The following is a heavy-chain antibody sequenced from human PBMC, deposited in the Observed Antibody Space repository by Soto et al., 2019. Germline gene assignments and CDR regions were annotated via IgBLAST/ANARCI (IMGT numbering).Heavy chain of an antibody. V-gene: IGHV3-21*01. D-gene: IGHD2-21*02. CDR3: ARESDDFTSSVDY. CDR2: ISSTTNYI. Sequence: EVQLVESGGGLVKPGGSLRLSCAASGFTFTRYSMNWVRQAPGKGLEWVSSISSTTNYIYYADSMKGRFTVSRDNAKNSVNLDMNSLRAEDTAVYYCARESDDFTSSVDYWGHGALVSVSS. CDR1: GFTFTRYS. J-gene: IGHJ4*01.